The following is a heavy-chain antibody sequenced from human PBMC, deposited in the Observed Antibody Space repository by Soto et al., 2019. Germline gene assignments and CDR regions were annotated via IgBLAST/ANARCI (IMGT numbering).Heavy chain of an antibody. CDR2: ISYDGSNK. D-gene: IGHD6-13*01. Sequence: LRLSCAASGFTFSSYGMHWVRQAPGKGLEWVAVISYDGSNKYYADSVKGRFTISRDNSKNTLYLQMNSLRAEDTAVYYCAKDSTVGVAAAGIDYWGQGTLVTVSS. CDR1: GFTFSSYG. V-gene: IGHV3-30*18. CDR3: AKDSTVGVAAAGIDY. J-gene: IGHJ4*02.